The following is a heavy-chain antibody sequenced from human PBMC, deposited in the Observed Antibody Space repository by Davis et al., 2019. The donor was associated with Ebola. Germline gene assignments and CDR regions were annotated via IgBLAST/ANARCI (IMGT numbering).Heavy chain of an antibody. D-gene: IGHD6-6*01. Sequence: MPSDTLSFTCALYGGSFTGYYWTWIRQPPGKGLEWIGEINHSGSTNYNPSLKSRVTISVDTSKKQFSLKLSSVTAANTAVYYCARRSNSPFDYWGQGTLVTVSS. J-gene: IGHJ4*02. V-gene: IGHV4-34*01. CDR2: INHSGST. CDR1: GGSFTGYY. CDR3: ARRSNSPFDY.